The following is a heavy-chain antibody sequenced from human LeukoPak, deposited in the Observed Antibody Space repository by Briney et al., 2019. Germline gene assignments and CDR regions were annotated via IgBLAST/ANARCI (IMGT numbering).Heavy chain of an antibody. CDR2: IRGSAGTT. D-gene: IGHD6-19*01. J-gene: IGHJ4*02. CDR3: ARGQWLVTSSFDS. V-gene: IGHV3-23*01. CDR1: GFTFSSYA. Sequence: GGSLRLSCAASGFTFSSYAMNWFRQVPGQGLEWLSGIRGSAGTTYYADSVKDRFTVSRDNSKNPLYLQMSSLRAEDTALYYCARGQWLVTSSFDSWGQGTLVTVS.